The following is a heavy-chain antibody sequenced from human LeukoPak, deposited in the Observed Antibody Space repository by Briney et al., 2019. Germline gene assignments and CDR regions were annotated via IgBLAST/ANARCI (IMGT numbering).Heavy chain of an antibody. CDR1: GGSISSYY. J-gene: IGHJ2*01. CDR2: IYYSGST. V-gene: IGHV4-59*01. Sequence: PSETLSLTCTVSGGSISSYYWSWIRQPPGKGLEWIGYIYYSGSTNYNPSLKSRVTISVDTSKNQFSLKLSSVTAADTAVYYCARGSFSTVTTGRLWYFDLWGRGTLVTVSS. CDR3: ARGSFSTVTTGRLWYFDL. D-gene: IGHD4-17*01.